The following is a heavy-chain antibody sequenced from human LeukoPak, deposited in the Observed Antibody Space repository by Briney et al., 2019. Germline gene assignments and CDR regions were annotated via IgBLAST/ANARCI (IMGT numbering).Heavy chain of an antibody. J-gene: IGHJ4*02. CDR2: ISAIGGKT. Sequence: GGSLRLSCTASGFTFSNFFMSWVRQSPGKGLEWVSSISAIGGKTYYTDSVKGRFTISKDNPKNMLYLQMNSLRVDDTAVYYCARDRGNLDYWGQGTLVTVSS. CDR1: GFTFSNFF. D-gene: IGHD3-10*01. V-gene: IGHV3-23*01. CDR3: ARDRGNLDY.